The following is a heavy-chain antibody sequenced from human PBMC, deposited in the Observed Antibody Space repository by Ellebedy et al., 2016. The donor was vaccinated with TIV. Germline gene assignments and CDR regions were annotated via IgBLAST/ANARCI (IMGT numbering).Heavy chain of an antibody. J-gene: IGHJ4*02. CDR2: IWYDGSRE. D-gene: IGHD2-8*02. CDR3: ARFTGGNPEGYFDY. V-gene: IGHV3-33*01. Sequence: GESLKTSCAASGFRLSGNGMHWVRQAPGKGLEWVAAIWYDGSREYYIGSVKGRFTISRDNSKSTLYLQFDSLRAEDTAIYYCARFTGGNPEGYFDYWGQGTLVTVSS. CDR1: GFRLSGNG.